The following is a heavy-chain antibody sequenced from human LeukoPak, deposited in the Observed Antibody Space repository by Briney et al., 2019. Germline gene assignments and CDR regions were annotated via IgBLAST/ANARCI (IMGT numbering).Heavy chain of an antibody. CDR2: IIPIFGTA. J-gene: IGHJ5*02. Sequence: ASVKVSCKASGGTFSSYAISWVRQAPGQGLEWMGGIIPIFGTANYAQKFQGRVTMTRNTSISTAYMELSSLRSEDTAMYYCVRDGYYGSGSPGWFGPWGPGTLVIVSA. V-gene: IGHV1-69*05. D-gene: IGHD3-10*01. CDR1: GGTFSSYA. CDR3: VRDGYYGSGSPGWFGP.